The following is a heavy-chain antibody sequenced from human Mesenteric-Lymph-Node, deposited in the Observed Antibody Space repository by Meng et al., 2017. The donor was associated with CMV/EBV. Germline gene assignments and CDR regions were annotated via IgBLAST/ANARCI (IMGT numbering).Heavy chain of an antibody. CDR1: GYTFTSYG. D-gene: IGHD2-2*01. J-gene: IGHJ6*02. CDR3: ARRVPAAYGMDV. V-gene: IGHV1-18*01. Sequence: ASVKVSCKTSGYTFTSYGISWVRQAPGQGLEWMGWISAYNGNTNYAQKFQDRVTMTTDTSTSTAYMELRSLRSDDTAVYYCARRVPAAYGMDVWGQGTTVTVSS. CDR2: ISAYNGNT.